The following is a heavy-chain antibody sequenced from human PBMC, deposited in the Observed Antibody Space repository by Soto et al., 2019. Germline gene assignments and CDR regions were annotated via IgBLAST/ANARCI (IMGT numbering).Heavy chain of an antibody. CDR3: ASPTPGIAAAGTPYYYMDV. D-gene: IGHD6-13*01. CDR1: GGSFSCYH. Sequence: LETLSLTCAVYGGSFSCYHLSWIRQQPGKGLEWIGEINHSGSTNYNPSLKSRVTISVDTSKNQFSLKLSSVTAADTAVYYCASPTPGIAAAGTPYYYMDVWGKGTTVTVSS. CDR2: INHSGST. V-gene: IGHV4-34*01. J-gene: IGHJ6*03.